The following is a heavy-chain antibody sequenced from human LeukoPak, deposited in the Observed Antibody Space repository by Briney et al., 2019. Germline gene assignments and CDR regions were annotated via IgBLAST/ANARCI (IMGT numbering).Heavy chain of an antibody. CDR2: VDPQDGET. J-gene: IGHJ5*02. D-gene: IGHD3-10*01. CDR3: ATAYRENYYGSGSYYNP. CDR1: GYTFTDYY. V-gene: IGHV1-69-2*01. Sequence: ASVKVSCKVSGYTFTDYYMHWVQQAPGKGLEWMGLVDPQDGETIYAEKFQGRVTITADTSTDTAYMELSSLRYEDTAVYYCATAYRENYYGSGSYYNPWGQGTLVTVSS.